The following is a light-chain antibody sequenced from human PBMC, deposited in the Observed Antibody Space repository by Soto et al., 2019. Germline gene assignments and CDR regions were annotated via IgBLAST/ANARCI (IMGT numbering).Light chain of an antibody. CDR1: NIGSKS. Sequence: SYELTQAPSVSVVPGKTARITCGRNNIGSKSVHWYQQKPGQAPVLVIYYDSDRPSGIPERFSGSNSGNTATLTISRVEAGDEADYYCQMWDSSSDHPGVFGTGTKVTVL. CDR2: YDS. CDR3: QMWDSSSDHPGV. V-gene: IGLV3-21*04. J-gene: IGLJ1*01.